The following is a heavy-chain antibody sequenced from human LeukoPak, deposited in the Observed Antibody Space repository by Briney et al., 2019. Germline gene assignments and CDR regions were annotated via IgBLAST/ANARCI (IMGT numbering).Heavy chain of an antibody. V-gene: IGHV1-18*01. J-gene: IGHJ3*02. CDR1: GYTFTSYG. D-gene: IGHD3-10*01. CDR3: ARNLWFGESSDAFDM. CDR2: ISAHNGNT. Sequence: ASVKVSCKASGYTFTSYGISWVRQAPGQGLEWMGWISAHNGNTNYAQKLQGRVTMTTDTSTSTAYMELRSLRSDDTAVYYCARNLWFGESSDAFDMWGQGAMVTDSS.